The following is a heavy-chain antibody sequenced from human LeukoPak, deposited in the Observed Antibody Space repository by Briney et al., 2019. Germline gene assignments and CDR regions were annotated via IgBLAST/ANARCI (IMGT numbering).Heavy chain of an antibody. CDR2: ISWNSGSI. V-gene: IGHV3-9*01. J-gene: IGHJ4*02. D-gene: IGHD1-26*01. CDR3: ASIVGALDY. Sequence: GGSLRLSCAASGFTFDDYAMHWVRQAPGKGLEWVSGISWNSGSIGYADSVKGRFTISRDNAKNTLYLQMNSLRAEDTAVYYCASIVGALDYWGQGTLVTVSS. CDR1: GFTFDDYA.